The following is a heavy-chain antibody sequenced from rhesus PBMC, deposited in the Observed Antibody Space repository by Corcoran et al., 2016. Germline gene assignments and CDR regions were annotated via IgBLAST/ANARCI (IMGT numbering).Heavy chain of an antibody. D-gene: IGHD4-29*01. CDR3: ARGGGSSRFDY. Sequence: QVQLQESGPGLVKPSESLSLTCAVSGGSISSNYWSWIRQPPGKGLEWIGRISCSGGNTDYHPSLKRRITISTDTSKNQFSLNLRSVTAADTAVYYCARGGGSSRFDYWGQGVLVTVSS. CDR1: GGSISSNY. CDR2: ISCSGGNT. V-gene: IGHV4-173*01. J-gene: IGHJ4*01.